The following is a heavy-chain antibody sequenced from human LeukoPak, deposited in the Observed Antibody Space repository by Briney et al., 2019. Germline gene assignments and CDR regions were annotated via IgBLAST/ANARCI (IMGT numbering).Heavy chain of an antibody. D-gene: IGHD1-26*01. CDR3: ARDLGGTYKDGVFDY. V-gene: IGHV6-1*01. CDR1: GDSVSSNSAS. CDR2: TYYRSKWYS. Sequence: SQTLSLTCAISGDSVSSNSASWNWIRQTPSRGLEWLGRTYYRSKWYSDYAVSVKSRITINPDTSKNLFSLQLNSVTPEDTAVYYCARDLGGTYKDGVFDYWGQGTLVTVSS. J-gene: IGHJ4*02.